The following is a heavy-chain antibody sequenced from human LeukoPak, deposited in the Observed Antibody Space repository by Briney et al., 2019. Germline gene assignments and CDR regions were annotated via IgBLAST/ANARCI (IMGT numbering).Heavy chain of an antibody. V-gene: IGHV4-39*07. CDR3: ARHLNYYGSGSYGAYYYYGMDV. CDR2: VYYDGST. D-gene: IGHD3-10*01. J-gene: IGHJ6*02. Sequence: SETLSLTCTVSGGSISSTSYYWGWIRQPPGKGLEWIGSVYYDGSTYYSPSLKSRVTISVDTSKNQFSLKLRSVTAADTAIYYCARHLNYYGSGSYGAYYYYGMDVWGQGTTVTVSS. CDR1: GGSISSTSYY.